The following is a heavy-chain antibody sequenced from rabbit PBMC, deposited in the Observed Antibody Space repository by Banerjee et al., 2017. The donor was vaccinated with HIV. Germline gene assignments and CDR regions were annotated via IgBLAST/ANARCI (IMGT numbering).Heavy chain of an antibody. CDR1: GFSFSTNYW. CDR3: AKTGATGTAYGYAYIL. CDR2: MWTSGDDRH. V-gene: IGHV1S45*01. D-gene: IGHD6-1*01. Sequence: QEQLVESGGGLVQPEGSLTLTCTASGFSFSTNYWICWVRQAPGKGLEWIGCMWTSGDDRHFDASWAKGRFTISKTSSTTVTLQMTSLTAADTATYFCAKTGATGTAYGYAYILWGPGTLVTVS. J-gene: IGHJ4*01.